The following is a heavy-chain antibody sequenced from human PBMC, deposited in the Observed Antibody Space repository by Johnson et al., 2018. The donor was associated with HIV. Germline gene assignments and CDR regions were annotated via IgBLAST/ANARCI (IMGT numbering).Heavy chain of an antibody. D-gene: IGHD6-13*01. J-gene: IGHJ3*02. CDR2: IWYDGTKED. CDR3: ARDGVYSSPQDAFDI. CDR1: GFTFSNYG. Sequence: VQLVESGGGLVQPGGSLRLSCAASGFTFSNYGLHWVRQAPGKGLEWVATIWYDGTKEDYYVDSLKGRFTISRDNAQKSLYLQMDSLRVEDSAVYYCARDGVYSSPQDAFDIWGQGTMVTVSS. V-gene: IGHV3-7*03.